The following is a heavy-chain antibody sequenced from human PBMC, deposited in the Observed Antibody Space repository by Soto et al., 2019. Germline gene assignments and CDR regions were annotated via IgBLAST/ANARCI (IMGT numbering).Heavy chain of an antibody. D-gene: IGHD2-2*01. V-gene: IGHV3-21*01. CDR2: ISSSSSYI. CDR3: ARDPAPAAPYYFDH. Sequence: EVQLVESGGGLVKPGGSLRLSCAASGFTFSSYSMNWVRQAPGKGLEWVSSISSSSSYIYYADSVKGRFTISRDNAKNSLYLQMNSLRAEDTAVYYCARDPAPAAPYYFDHWGQGTLVTVSS. J-gene: IGHJ4*02. CDR1: GFTFSSYS.